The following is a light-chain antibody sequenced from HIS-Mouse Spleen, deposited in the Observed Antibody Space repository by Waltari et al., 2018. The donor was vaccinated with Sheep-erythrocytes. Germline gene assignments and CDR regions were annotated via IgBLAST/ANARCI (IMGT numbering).Light chain of an antibody. CDR2: LGS. CDR1: QSLLHSNGYNY. CDR3: MQALQTPYT. J-gene: IGKJ2*01. V-gene: IGKV2-28*01. Sequence: DIVMTQSPLSLPVTPGEPASISCRSIQSLLHSNGYNYLDWYLQQPGQSPQLLIYLGSNRASGVPDRFSGSGSGTDFTLKISRVEAEDVGVYYCMQALQTPYTFGQGTKLEIK.